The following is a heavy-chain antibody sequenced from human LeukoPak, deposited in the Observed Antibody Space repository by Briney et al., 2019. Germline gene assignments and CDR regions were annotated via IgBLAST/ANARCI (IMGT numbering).Heavy chain of an antibody. CDR2: TYYRSKWYN. CDR1: GDSVSSNRAA. CDR3: ARQFGNYMAY. D-gene: IGHD3-16*01. J-gene: IGHJ4*02. Sequence: SQTLSLTCAISGDSVSSNRAAWHWSRQSPSRGLEWLGRTYYRSKWYNEYAVSVKSRITINPDTSKNQFSLQLNSVTPEDTAVYYCARQFGNYMAYWGQGTLVTVSS. V-gene: IGHV6-1*01.